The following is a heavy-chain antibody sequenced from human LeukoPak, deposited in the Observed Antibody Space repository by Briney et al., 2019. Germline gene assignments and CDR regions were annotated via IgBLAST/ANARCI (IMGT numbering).Heavy chain of an antibody. D-gene: IGHD2-2*01. CDR2: IYSGGST. CDR3: ARVRSTSNYGARGRNWFDP. Sequence: GGSLRLSCAASGFTVSSNYMSWVRQAPGKGLEWVSVIYSGGSTYYADSVKGRFTISRDNSKNTLYLQMNSLRAEDTAVYYCARVRSTSNYGARGRNWFDPWGQGTLVTVSS. CDR1: GFTVSSNY. J-gene: IGHJ5*02. V-gene: IGHV3-53*05.